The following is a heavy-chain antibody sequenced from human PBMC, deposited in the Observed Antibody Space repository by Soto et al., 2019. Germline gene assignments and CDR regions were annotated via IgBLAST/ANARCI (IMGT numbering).Heavy chain of an antibody. CDR1: GDSFSSNSAA. V-gene: IGHV6-1*01. CDR2: TYYRSKWYN. Sequence: PSQTLSLTCAISGDSFSSNSAALNWIRQSPSRGLEWLGRTYYRSKWYNDYAVSVKSRITINQDTSKNQFSLQLNSVTPEDTAVYYCARDLVGLRFLEWLSPEGRTSIDAFDIWGQGTMVTVSS. J-gene: IGHJ3*02. CDR3: ARDLVGLRFLEWLSPEGRTSIDAFDI. D-gene: IGHD3-3*01.